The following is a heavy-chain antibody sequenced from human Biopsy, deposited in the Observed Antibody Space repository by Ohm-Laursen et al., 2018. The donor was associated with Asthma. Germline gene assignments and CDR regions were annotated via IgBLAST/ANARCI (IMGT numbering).Heavy chain of an antibody. Sequence: PWVSASCTPSGASFSNYVISWARQAPGHGLEWLGGLIPVLGTPDHAQMFEGRVTITADESTSTAYMELSSLSSEDTAVYYRARGYSGSDRIVYYYSGLEVWGQGTTVTVSS. J-gene: IGHJ6*02. CDR2: LIPVLGTP. V-gene: IGHV1-69*01. CDR1: GASFSNYV. CDR3: ARGYSGSDRIVYYYSGLEV. D-gene: IGHD5-12*01.